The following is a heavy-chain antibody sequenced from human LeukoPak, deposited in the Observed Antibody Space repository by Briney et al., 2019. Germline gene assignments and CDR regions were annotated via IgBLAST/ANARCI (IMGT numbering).Heavy chain of an antibody. CDR3: AKVRQAETTRTNFDY. Sequence: GGSLRLSCAASGFAFSSYAMCWIRQAPGKRLEWVSGISGSGGTTYYADSVRGRFTISRDNSRNTLFLQMNSLRAEDTGIYYCAKVRQAETTRTNFDYWGQGTLVTVSS. D-gene: IGHD1-14*01. J-gene: IGHJ4*02. CDR2: ISGSGGTT. V-gene: IGHV3-23*01. CDR1: GFAFSSYA.